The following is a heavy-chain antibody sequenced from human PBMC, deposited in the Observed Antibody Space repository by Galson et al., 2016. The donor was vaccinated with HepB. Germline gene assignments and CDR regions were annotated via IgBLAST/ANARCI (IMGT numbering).Heavy chain of an antibody. CDR2: VNHLGGA. D-gene: IGHD3-10*01. Sequence: ETLSLTCDVFGGSLTNAYWTWIRQPPGKGLEWIGEVNHLGGATYNPSLKGRGTLSVDMSKSQFSLRLTSVTAADTAVYYCARGLAAARESLAYWGQGTLVIVSS. CDR3: ARGLAAARESLAY. V-gene: IGHV4-34*01. J-gene: IGHJ4*02. CDR1: GGSLTNAY.